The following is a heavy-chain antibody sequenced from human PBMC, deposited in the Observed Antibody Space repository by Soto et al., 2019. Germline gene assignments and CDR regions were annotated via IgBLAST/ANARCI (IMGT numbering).Heavy chain of an antibody. CDR3: ARAHCSSTSCTWYFDY. D-gene: IGHD2-2*01. Sequence: SVKVSCKASVHTFSSYAISWVRQAPGQGREWMGEIIPICGTENYAQKFQGRVTITADESTSTAYMERSSLRSEDTAVYYCARAHCSSTSCTWYFDYWGQGTLVTVSS. J-gene: IGHJ4*02. CDR2: IIPICGTE. CDR1: VHTFSSYA. V-gene: IGHV1-69*13.